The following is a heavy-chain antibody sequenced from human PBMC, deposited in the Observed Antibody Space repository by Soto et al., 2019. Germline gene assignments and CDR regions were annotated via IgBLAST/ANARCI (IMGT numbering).Heavy chain of an antibody. D-gene: IGHD3-22*01. J-gene: IGHJ6*02. CDR2: INHSGST. V-gene: IGHV4-34*01. CDR3: ARVLNYYDSSGYSQLTYYYYYGMEV. Sequence: PSETLSLTCAAYGGSFSGYYWSWIRQPPGKGLEWIGEINHSGSTNYNPSLKSRVTISVDTSKNQFSLKLSSVTAADTAVYYCARVLNYYDSSGYSQLTYYYYYGMEVWGQGTTVTVSS. CDR1: GGSFSGYY.